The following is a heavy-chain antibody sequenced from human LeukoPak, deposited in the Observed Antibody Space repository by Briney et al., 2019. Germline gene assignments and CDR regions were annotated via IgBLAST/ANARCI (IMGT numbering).Heavy chain of an antibody. D-gene: IGHD6-19*01. Sequence: SETLSLTCTVSGGSISSSSYYWGWIRQPPGKGLEWIGSIYYSGSTYYNPSLQSRVTISVDTSKKQISLRLSSVTAADTAVYYCATEQVSGSAWGFDYWGQGSLVTVSS. V-gene: IGHV4-39*07. CDR2: IYYSGST. J-gene: IGHJ4*02. CDR3: ATEQVSGSAWGFDY. CDR1: GGSISSSSYY.